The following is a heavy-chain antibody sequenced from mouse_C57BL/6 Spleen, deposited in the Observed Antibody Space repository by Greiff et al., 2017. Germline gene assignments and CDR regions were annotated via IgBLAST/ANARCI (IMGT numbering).Heavy chain of an antibody. CDR3: ATAYYSNPAWFAY. J-gene: IGHJ3*01. V-gene: IGHV14-2*01. D-gene: IGHD2-5*01. Sequence: EVMLVESGAELVKPGASVKLSCTASGFNIQDYYMHWVKQRTEQGLEWIGRIDPEDGETKYAPKFQGKATITADTSSNTAYLQLSSLTSEDTAVYYWATAYYSNPAWFAYGGQGTLVTVSA. CDR2: IDPEDGET. CDR1: GFNIQDYY.